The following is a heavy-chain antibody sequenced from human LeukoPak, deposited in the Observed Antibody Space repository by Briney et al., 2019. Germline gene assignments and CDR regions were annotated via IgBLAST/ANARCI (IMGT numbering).Heavy chain of an antibody. J-gene: IGHJ4*02. CDR2: IYYTGST. CDR3: ARVWGSGSFYLY. Sequence: ASETLSLTCTVSGGSIGFYYWTWIRQPPGKGLEWIGYIYYTGSTNYSPSLKSRVTISVDTSKNQVSQKLTSVTAADTAVYYCARVWGSGSFYLYWGQGTLVTVSS. V-gene: IGHV4-59*01. D-gene: IGHD3-10*01. CDR1: GGSIGFYY.